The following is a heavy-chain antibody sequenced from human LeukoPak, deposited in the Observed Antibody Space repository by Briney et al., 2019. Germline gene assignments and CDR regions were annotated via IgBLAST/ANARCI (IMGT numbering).Heavy chain of an antibody. CDR1: GGSISSSSYY. CDR2: IYYSGST. CDR3: ARQGVDDYGDYCFDY. D-gene: IGHD4-17*01. Sequence: SETLSLTCTVSGGSISSSSYYWGWIRQPPGKGLEWIGSIYYSGSTYYNPSLKSRVTISVDTSKNQFSLKLSSVTAADTAVYYCARQGVDDYGDYCFDYWGQGTLVTVSS. J-gene: IGHJ4*02. V-gene: IGHV4-39*01.